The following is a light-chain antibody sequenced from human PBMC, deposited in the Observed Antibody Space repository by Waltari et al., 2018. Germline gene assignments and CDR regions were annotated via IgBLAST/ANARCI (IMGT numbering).Light chain of an antibody. V-gene: IGKV4-1*01. CDR2: WAS. CDR1: QSLFSSSNSKTY. CDR3: HHYYIPPLT. J-gene: IGKJ5*01. Sequence: DIVMTQSPDSLAVSLGERATINCKSSQSLFSSSNSKTYIPWYQHKPGQPPKLLIYWASIRASGVPDRFSGSGSGTDFTLTISSLQAEDVAVYYCHHYYIPPLTFGQGTRLEIK.